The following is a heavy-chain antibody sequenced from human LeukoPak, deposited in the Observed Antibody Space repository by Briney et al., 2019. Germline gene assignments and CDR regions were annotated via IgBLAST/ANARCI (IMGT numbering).Heavy chain of an antibody. J-gene: IGHJ4*02. V-gene: IGHV3-23*01. CDR1: GFTIGGFA. Sequence: GGSLRLSCAASGFTIGGFAMTWVRQAPGKGLEWVSSIGSDYKTHFSESVKGRFAISRDNSQSTVFLQMNSLRAEDTALYYCAKDSGVVVTAIPNYWGQGALVTVSS. D-gene: IGHD2-21*02. CDR3: AKDSGVVVTAIPNY. CDR2: IGSDYKT.